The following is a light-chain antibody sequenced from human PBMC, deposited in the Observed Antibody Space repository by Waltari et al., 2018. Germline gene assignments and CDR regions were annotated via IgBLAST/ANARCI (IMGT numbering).Light chain of an antibody. J-gene: IGKJ4*01. Sequence: DIQMTQSPSSLSASVGDRVTITCRASQGINDYLAWYQQKPGKVPKLLIYSSSTLQSLVPSRFSGSGSGTDFTLTISSLQPEDVATYFCQKYNSAPFGFGGGTKVDIK. CDR2: SSS. CDR3: QKYNSAPFG. V-gene: IGKV1-27*01. CDR1: QGINDY.